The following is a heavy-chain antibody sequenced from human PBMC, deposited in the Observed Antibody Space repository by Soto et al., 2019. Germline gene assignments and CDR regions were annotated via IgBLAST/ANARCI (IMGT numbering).Heavy chain of an antibody. Sequence: SETLSLTCTVSGGSISSYYWSWIRQPPGKGLEWIGYIYYSGSTNYNPSLKSRVTISVDTSKNQFSLKLSSVTAADTAVYYCARGRGKYYYYGMDVWGQGTTVTVSS. J-gene: IGHJ6*02. CDR3: ARGRGKYYYYGMDV. CDR1: GGSISSYY. CDR2: IYYSGST. V-gene: IGHV4-59*01.